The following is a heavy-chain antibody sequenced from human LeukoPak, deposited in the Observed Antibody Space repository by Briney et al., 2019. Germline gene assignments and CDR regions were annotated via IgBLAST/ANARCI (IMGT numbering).Heavy chain of an antibody. CDR2: ITGSGGST. Sequence: GGSLRLSCAASGFTFSSYAMSWVRQAPGKGPEWVSAITGSGGSTYYADSVKGRFTISRDNSENTLYLQMNSLRAEDTAVYYCAKGSSSSRPYYFDYWGQGTLVTVSS. CDR1: GFTFSSYA. V-gene: IGHV3-23*01. J-gene: IGHJ4*02. CDR3: AKGSSSSRPYYFDY. D-gene: IGHD6-6*01.